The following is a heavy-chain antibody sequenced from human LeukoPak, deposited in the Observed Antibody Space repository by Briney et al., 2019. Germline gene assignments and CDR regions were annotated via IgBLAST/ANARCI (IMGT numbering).Heavy chain of an antibody. D-gene: IGHD3-3*01. CDR1: GGSISSYY. V-gene: IGHV4-59*01. CDR2: IYSSGST. Sequence: SETLSLTCTVSGGSISSYYWGWIRQPPEKGLEWIGYIYSSGSTNYNPSLRSRVTISVDTSKNQFSLKLNSVTAADTAVYYCARRGDTIFGVVNMAGWFDPWGQGTLVTVSS. J-gene: IGHJ5*02. CDR3: ARRGDTIFGVVNMAGWFDP.